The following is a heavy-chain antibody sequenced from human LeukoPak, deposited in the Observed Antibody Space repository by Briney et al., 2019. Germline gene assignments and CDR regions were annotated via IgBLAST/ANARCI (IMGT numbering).Heavy chain of an antibody. CDR1: GASVSGDY. D-gene: IGHD2/OR15-2a*01. J-gene: IGHJ4*02. V-gene: IGHV4-59*08. CDR2: IYVSGNS. CDR3: ARHPFSSPFDH. Sequence: SETLSLTCTVSGASVSGDYWSWIRQPPGKGQEWIGYIYVSGNSNYNPSLKSRVSISLDTSKNQVSLTLTSVTAADTAVYYCARHPFSSPFDHWGQGTLVTVSS.